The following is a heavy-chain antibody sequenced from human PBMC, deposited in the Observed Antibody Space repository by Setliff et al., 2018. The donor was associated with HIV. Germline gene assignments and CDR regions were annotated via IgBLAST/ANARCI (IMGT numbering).Heavy chain of an antibody. Sequence: ASVKVSCKASGYTFTNYAISWIRQAPGQGLEWLGWISGYKGNTNYAQKLQGRVTMTTETSTSTAYMELRSLRSDDTAVYYRARGRISVEAAPLGWFDPWGQGTLVAVSS. V-gene: IGHV1-18*01. CDR3: ARGRISVEAAPLGWFDP. J-gene: IGHJ5*02. CDR2: ISGYKGNT. CDR1: GYTFTNYA. D-gene: IGHD6-6*01.